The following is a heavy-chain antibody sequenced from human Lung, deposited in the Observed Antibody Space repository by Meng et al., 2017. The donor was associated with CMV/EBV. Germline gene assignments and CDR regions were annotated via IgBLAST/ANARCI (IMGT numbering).Heavy chain of an antibody. CDR1: GYTFTTNY. J-gene: IGHJ4*02. CDR2: IDPNEGST. Sequence: ASVKVSXKASGYTFTTNYIHWVRQAPGQGLEWMGIIDPNEGSTSHTEKFQGRVTMTRDTSTNTVYMELSSLRSEDTAVYYCAREGRDDYNSPRDYFDYWGQRTLVTVSS. V-gene: IGHV1-46*01. D-gene: IGHD5-24*01. CDR3: AREGRDDYNSPRDYFDY.